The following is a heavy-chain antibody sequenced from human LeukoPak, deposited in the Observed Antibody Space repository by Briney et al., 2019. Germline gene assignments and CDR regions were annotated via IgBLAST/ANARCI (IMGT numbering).Heavy chain of an antibody. CDR3: ATFTVTTPQYNWFDP. CDR1: GYTLTELS. CDR2: FDPEDGET. D-gene: IGHD4-11*01. Sequence: ASVKVSCKVSGYTLTELSMHWVRQAPGKGLEWMGGFDPEDGETIYAQKFQGRVTMTEDTSTDTAYMELSSLRSEDTAVYYCATFTVTTPQYNWFDPWGQGTLVTVSS. V-gene: IGHV1-24*01. J-gene: IGHJ5*02.